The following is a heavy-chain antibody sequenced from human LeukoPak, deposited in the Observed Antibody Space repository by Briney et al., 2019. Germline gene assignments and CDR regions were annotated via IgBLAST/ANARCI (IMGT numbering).Heavy chain of an antibody. Sequence: SETLSLTCTVSGGSISSYYWSWIRQPPGKGLEWIGYIYYSGSTNYNPSLKSRVTISVDTSKNQFSLKLSSASAADTAVYYCAREDSEDAFDIWGQGTMVTVSS. CDR2: IYYSGST. CDR3: AREDSEDAFDI. J-gene: IGHJ3*02. CDR1: GGSISSYY. V-gene: IGHV4-59*01.